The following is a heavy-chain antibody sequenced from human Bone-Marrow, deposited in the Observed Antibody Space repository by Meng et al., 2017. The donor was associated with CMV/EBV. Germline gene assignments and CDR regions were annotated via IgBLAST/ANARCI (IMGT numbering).Heavy chain of an antibody. CDR1: GFTFSSYG. D-gene: IGHD3-10*01. CDR3: AREMYYYGSGSYFYGMDV. Sequence: GESLKIPCAASGFTFSSYGMHWVRQAPGKGLEWVAVISYDGSNKYYADSVKGRFTISRDNSKNTLYLQMNSLRAEDTAVYYCAREMYYYGSGSYFYGMDVWGQGTTVTVSS. CDR2: ISYDGSNK. V-gene: IGHV3-30*19. J-gene: IGHJ6*02.